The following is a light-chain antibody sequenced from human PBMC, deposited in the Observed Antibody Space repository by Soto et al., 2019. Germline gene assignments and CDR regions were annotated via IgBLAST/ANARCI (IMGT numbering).Light chain of an antibody. Sequence: QSVLTQPASVSGSPGQSITISCTGTSSDIGTYNLVSWYQHYPGKAPKLMIYEGIKRPSGVSNRFSGSKSGNTAILTISGLQAEDEADYYCCSYAGSGTDNYVFGSGTKATVL. CDR3: CSYAGSGTDNYV. V-gene: IGLV2-23*01. J-gene: IGLJ1*01. CDR2: EGI. CDR1: SSDIGTYNL.